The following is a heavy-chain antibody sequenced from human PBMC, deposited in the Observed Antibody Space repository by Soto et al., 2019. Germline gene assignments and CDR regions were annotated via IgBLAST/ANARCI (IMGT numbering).Heavy chain of an antibody. J-gene: IGHJ5*02. Sequence: PSETLSLTCTVSGGSISRGGYYWSWIRQHPGKGLEWIGYIYYSGSTYYNPSLKSRVTISVDTSKNQFSLKLSSVTAADTAVYYCARVAPWSGFFDPCGQGTLVTVSS. CDR3: ARVAPWSGFFDP. CDR2: IYYSGST. CDR1: GGSISRGGYY. D-gene: IGHD3-3*01. V-gene: IGHV4-31*03.